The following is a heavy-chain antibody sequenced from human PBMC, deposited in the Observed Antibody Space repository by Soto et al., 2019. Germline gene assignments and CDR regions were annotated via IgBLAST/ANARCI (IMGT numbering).Heavy chain of an antibody. V-gene: IGHV4-4*02. D-gene: IGHD5-12*01. CDR3: VRNGYYCLDY. Sequence: QLQESGPGLVKPSETLSLTCAVSGGSITSTDWWSWVRQPPGKGLEWIGEFYQRGGTNYNPSFRSRVAISVVTSENQFSLELRSVTSADTAVYYCVRNGYYCLDYWGQGVLVTVSS. CDR2: FYQRGGT. CDR1: GGSITSTDW. J-gene: IGHJ4*02.